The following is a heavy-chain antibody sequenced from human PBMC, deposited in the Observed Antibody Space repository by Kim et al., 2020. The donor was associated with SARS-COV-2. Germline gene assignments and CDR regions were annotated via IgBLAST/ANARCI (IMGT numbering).Heavy chain of an antibody. CDR2: IYYSGST. CDR1: GGSISSGGYY. Sequence: SETLSLTCTVSGGSISSGGYYWSWIRQHPGKGLEWIGYIYYSGSTYYNPSLKSRVTISVDTSKNQFSLKLSSVTAADTAVYYCAGSSGWKTDYWGQGTLVTVSS. V-gene: IGHV4-31*03. J-gene: IGHJ4*02. CDR3: AGSSGWKTDY. D-gene: IGHD6-19*01.